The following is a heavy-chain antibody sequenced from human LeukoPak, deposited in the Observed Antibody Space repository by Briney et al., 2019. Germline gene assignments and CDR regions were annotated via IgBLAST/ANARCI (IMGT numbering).Heavy chain of an antibody. Sequence: GGSLILSCAASGFILSDYNMHWVRQAPGKGLEWVAVISYDGSNKYYADSVKGRFTISRDNSKNTLYLQMNSLRAEDTAVYYCARDQTGFCSGSSCLGSTFDYWGQGTLVTVSS. CDR2: ISYDGSNK. D-gene: IGHD2-15*01. CDR3: ARDQTGFCSGSSCLGSTFDY. J-gene: IGHJ4*02. CDR1: GFILSDYN. V-gene: IGHV3-30*04.